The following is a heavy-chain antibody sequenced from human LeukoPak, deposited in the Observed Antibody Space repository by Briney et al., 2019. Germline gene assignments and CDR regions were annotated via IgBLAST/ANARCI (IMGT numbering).Heavy chain of an antibody. J-gene: IGHJ5*02. CDR2: IYYSGST. CDR3: GRGGGSSGWFNWFDP. Sequence: SETLSLTCTVSGGSISSYYWSWIRQPPGKGLEWIGYIYYSGSTNYNPSLKSRVTISVDTSKNQFFLKLSSVTAADTAFYWCGRGGGSSGWFNWFDPWGQGTLVTVSS. D-gene: IGHD6-19*01. V-gene: IGHV4-59*08. CDR1: GGSISSYY.